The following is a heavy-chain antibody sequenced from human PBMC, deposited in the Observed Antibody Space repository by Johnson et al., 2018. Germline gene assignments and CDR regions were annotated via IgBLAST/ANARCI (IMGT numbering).Heavy chain of an antibody. D-gene: IGHD3-10*01. CDR3: ARDLEDYQGLGRYGGGFDF. V-gene: IGHV6-1*01. CDR1: GDSVSSNNVG. Sequence: QVQLQQSGPGLVKASQTLSLTCAVSGDSVSSNNVGWNWIRQSPSRGLEWLGRTYYRSKWYNDYAVSVRSRININPDTSMNQFSMQLNSVTPEDTAVYYCARDLEDYQGLGRYGGGFDFWGQGTMVTVSS. J-gene: IGHJ3*01. CDR2: TYYRSKWYN.